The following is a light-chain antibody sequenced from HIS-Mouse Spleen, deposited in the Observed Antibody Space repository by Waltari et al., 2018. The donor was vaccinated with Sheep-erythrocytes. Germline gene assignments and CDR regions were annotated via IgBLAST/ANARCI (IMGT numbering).Light chain of an antibody. Sequence: HSARTQPRPVSGSLGPSATTSCSGPSSVAGGYHHVSWYQQTPGKASKLMLYDVSKRPSGVPDRFSGSKSGNTASLTISGLQAEDEADYYCCSYAGSYNHVFATGTKVTVL. CDR2: DVS. CDR3: CSYAGSYNHV. V-gene: IGLV2-11*01. CDR1: SSVAGGYHH. J-gene: IGLJ1*01.